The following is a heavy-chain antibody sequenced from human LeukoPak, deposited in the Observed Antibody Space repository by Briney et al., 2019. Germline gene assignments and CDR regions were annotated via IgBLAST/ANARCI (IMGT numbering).Heavy chain of an antibody. J-gene: IGHJ6*02. Sequence: SQTLSLTCTVSGGSISSGSYYWTWIRQPAGKGLEWIGRIYTSGSTSYNPSLKSRVTISVDTSKNQFSLKLSSVTAADTAVYYCARGGAASYYYYYGMDVWGQGTTVTVSS. D-gene: IGHD6-13*01. CDR2: IYTSGST. V-gene: IGHV4-61*02. CDR1: GGSISSGSYY. CDR3: ARGGAASYYYYYGMDV.